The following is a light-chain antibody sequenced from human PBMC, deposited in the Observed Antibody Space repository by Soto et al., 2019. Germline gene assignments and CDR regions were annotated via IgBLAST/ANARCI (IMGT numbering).Light chain of an antibody. CDR1: QSVSSN. J-gene: IGKJ1*01. Sequence: EIGMTQSPATLSVSPGERATLSCRASQSVSSNLAWYQQKPGQAPRLLIYGASTRATGIPARFSGSGSGTDFTLTISSLQSEDFAVYYCQQYNNFWTVGQGTKVEIK. CDR2: GAS. CDR3: QQYNNFWT. V-gene: IGKV3-15*01.